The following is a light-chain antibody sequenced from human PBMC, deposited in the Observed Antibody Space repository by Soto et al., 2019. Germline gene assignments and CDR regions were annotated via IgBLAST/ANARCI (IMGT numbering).Light chain of an antibody. CDR2: EVS. J-gene: IGLJ1*01. V-gene: IGLV2-14*01. CDR3: SSYTTSGSPV. CDR1: SSDVGGYKY. Sequence: QSVLTQPASVSGSPGQSITISCTGTSSDVGGYKYVSWYQLRPGKAPRLMISEVSNRPSVVPGRCSGSKSEKTASLTTSGLQAEDEADYYCSSYTTSGSPVFGSGTKLTVL.